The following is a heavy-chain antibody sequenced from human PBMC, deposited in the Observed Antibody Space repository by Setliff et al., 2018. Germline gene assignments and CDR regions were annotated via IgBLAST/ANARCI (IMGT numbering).Heavy chain of an antibody. Sequence: GASVKVSCKASGYPFTSYSMYWLRQAPGQGPEWLGIINIGGGSASYAQKFQGRVTITRDTSASTFYMELSSLRSEGTSLYSCAASVGGAPYYYGLDVWGQGTTVTVSS. J-gene: IGHJ6*02. CDR2: INIGGGSA. D-gene: IGHD2-15*01. CDR1: GYPFTSYS. CDR3: AASVGGAPYYYGLDV. V-gene: IGHV1-46*01.